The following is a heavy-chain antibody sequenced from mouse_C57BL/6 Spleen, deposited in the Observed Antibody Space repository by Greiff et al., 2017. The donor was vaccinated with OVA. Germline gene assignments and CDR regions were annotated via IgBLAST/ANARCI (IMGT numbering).Heavy chain of an antibody. D-gene: IGHD1-2*01. V-gene: IGHV1-63*01. CDR1: GYTFTNYW. CDR2: IYPGGGYT. J-gene: IGHJ3*01. CDR3: ARGYGDDGFAY. Sequence: QVQLQQSGAELVRPGTSVKMSCKASGYTFTNYWIGWAKQRPGHGLEWIGDIYPGGGYTNYNEKFKGKATLTADKSSSTAYMQFSSLTSEDSAIYYCARGYGDDGFAYWGQGTLVTVSA.